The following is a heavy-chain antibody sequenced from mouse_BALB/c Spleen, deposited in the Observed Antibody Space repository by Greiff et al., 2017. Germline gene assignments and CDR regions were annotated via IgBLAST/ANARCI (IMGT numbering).Heavy chain of an antibody. Sequence: LVKTGASVKISCKASGYSFTGYYMHWVKQSHGKSLEWIGYISCYNGATSYNQKFKGKATFTVDTSSSTAYMQFNSLTSEDSAVYYCAREIYGNYWYFDVWGAGTTVTVTS. J-gene: IGHJ1*01. V-gene: IGHV1S34*01. D-gene: IGHD2-1*01. CDR1: GYSFTGYY. CDR2: ISCYNGAT. CDR3: AREIYGNYWYFDV.